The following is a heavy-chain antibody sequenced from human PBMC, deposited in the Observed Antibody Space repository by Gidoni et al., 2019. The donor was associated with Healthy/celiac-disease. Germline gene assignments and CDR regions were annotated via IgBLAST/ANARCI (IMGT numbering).Heavy chain of an antibody. CDR1: GFTFSSYA. CDR2: ISGSGGST. J-gene: IGHJ4*02. Sequence: ELQLLESGGGLVQPGWSLRLSCAASGFTFSSYAMSWVRQAPGKGLEWVSAISGSGGSTYYADSVKGRFTISRDNSKNTLYLQMNSLRAEDTAVYYCAKVGLRYFDWLLRRGPFDYWGQGTLVTVSS. D-gene: IGHD3-9*01. V-gene: IGHV3-23*01. CDR3: AKVGLRYFDWLLRRGPFDY.